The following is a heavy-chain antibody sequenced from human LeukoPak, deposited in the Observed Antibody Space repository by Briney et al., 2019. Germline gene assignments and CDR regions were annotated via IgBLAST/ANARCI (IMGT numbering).Heavy chain of an antibody. V-gene: IGHV3-23*01. CDR2: ISVTGTAT. CDR1: GFTFSNYA. D-gene: IGHD3-10*01. J-gene: IGHJ6*02. Sequence: GGSLRLSCAASGFTFSNYALSWVRQAPGKGLEWVSVISVTGTATYYADSVKGRFTISRDNSVNTVYLQMNSLRAEDTAVYYCARDTIVVRGVQYYYGMDVWGQGTTVTVSS. CDR3: ARDTIVVRGVQYYYGMDV.